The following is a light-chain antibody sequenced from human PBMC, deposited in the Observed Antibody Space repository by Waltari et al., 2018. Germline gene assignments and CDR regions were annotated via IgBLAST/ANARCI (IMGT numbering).Light chain of an antibody. CDR1: SSDVGGYNY. CDR3: SSYTSSSKRV. Sequence: QSALTQPASVSGSPGQSITISCTGTSSDVGGYNYVSWYQQHPGKAPKLMIYDVSNRPSGASNRFSGSKSGNTASLTISGLQAEDEADYYCSSYTSSSKRVFGGGTKLTVL. J-gene: IGLJ3*02. V-gene: IGLV2-14*03. CDR2: DVS.